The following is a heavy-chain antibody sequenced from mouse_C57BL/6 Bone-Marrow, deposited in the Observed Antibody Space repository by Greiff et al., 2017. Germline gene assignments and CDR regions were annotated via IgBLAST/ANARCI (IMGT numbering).Heavy chain of an antibody. CDR1: GYTFTDYN. J-gene: IGHJ3*01. CDR2: INPNNGGT. Sequence: VQLQQSGPELVKPGASVKIPCKASGYTFTDYNMDWVKQSHGKSLEWIGDINPNNGGTIYNQKFKGKATLTVDKSSSTAYMELRSLTSEDTAVYYCASTRYYGSSFAYWGQGTLVTVSA. CDR3: ASTRYYGSSFAY. D-gene: IGHD1-1*01. V-gene: IGHV1-18*01.